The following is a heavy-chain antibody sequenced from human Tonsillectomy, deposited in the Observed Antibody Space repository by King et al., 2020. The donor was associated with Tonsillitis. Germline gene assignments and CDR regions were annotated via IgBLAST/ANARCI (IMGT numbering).Heavy chain of an antibody. D-gene: IGHD3-3*01. CDR1: GFTFSDYY. CDR2: ISSSSSYT. CDR3: ARDRGSRITIFGGYYFDY. Sequence: VQLVESGGGLVKPGGSLRLSCAASGFTFSDYYMSWIRQAPGKGLEWVSYISSSSSYTNYADSVKGRFIISRDNAKNSLYLQMNSLRAEDPAVYYCARDRGSRITIFGGYYFDYWGQGTLVTVSS. J-gene: IGHJ4*02. V-gene: IGHV3-11*05.